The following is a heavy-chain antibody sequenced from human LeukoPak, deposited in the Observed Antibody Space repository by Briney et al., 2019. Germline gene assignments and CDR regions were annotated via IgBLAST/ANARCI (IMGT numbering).Heavy chain of an antibody. J-gene: IGHJ4*02. Sequence: GGSLRLSCAASGFTFSSYAMSWVRQVPGKGLEWVSVISGSGDNTYYADSVKGRFTISRDNSKNTLYLQMNSPRAEDTAVYYCAREELGEDYWGQGTLVTVSS. V-gene: IGHV3-23*01. CDR2: ISGSGDNT. CDR1: GFTFSSYA. CDR3: AREELGEDY. D-gene: IGHD3-10*01.